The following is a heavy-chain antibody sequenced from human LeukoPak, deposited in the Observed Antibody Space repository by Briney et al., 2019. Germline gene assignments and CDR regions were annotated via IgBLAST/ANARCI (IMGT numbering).Heavy chain of an antibody. V-gene: IGHV3-30*02. CDR2: IRYNGNNQ. CDR1: GFTFNNYG. D-gene: IGHD3-22*01. CDR3: ARETTYYYDSSGYQKGPLDY. J-gene: IGHJ4*02. Sequence: GGSLRLSCAASGFTFNNYGMHRVRQAPGKGLEWVAFIRYNGNNQYYADSVKGRFTISRDNSKNTLYLQMNSLRAEDTAVYYCARETTYYYDSSGYQKGPLDYWGQGTLVTVSS.